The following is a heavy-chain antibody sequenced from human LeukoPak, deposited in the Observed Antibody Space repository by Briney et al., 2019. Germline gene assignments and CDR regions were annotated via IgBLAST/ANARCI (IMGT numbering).Heavy chain of an antibody. D-gene: IGHD6-19*01. J-gene: IGHJ4*02. CDR2: TNPNSGGT. CDR1: GYTFTGYY. Sequence: ASVTVSCKASGYTFTGYYMHWVRQAPGQGLEWMGWTNPNSGGTNCAQKFQGRVTMTRDTSISTAYMELSRLRSEDTAVYYCARSKGLYSSGWYDYWGQGTLVTVSS. V-gene: IGHV1-2*02. CDR3: ARSKGLYSSGWYDY.